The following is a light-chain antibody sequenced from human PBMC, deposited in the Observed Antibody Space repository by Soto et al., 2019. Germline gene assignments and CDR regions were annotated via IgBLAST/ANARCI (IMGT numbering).Light chain of an antibody. CDR3: QQYYDTPLT. V-gene: IGKV4-1*01. Sequence: VLIPPPHARLFSLRESATTISYWTYSIFYYVIHKNYLAWYQQRPGQPPKLLITWASTREPGVSGRFSGSGFATDFTLTISSLRSEDVAVYYCQQYYDTPLTFGGGTKVDIK. CDR2: WAS. CDR1: YSIFYYVIHKNY. J-gene: IGKJ4*01.